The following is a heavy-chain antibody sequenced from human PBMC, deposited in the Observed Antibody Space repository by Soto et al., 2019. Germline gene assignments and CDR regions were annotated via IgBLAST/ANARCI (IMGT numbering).Heavy chain of an antibody. CDR3: ARGEQYSGRIFDY. J-gene: IGHJ4*01. V-gene: IGHV6-1*01. Sequence: PSQTLSLTCAITGDSVSSNSAGWSWVRQSPSRGLEWLGRTYYRSKWYYEYAVSVRGRITINPDTSKKQYSLQLNSATPEDTAVYFCARGEQYSGRIFDYWGQGTLVTVSS. CDR2: TYYRSKWYY. D-gene: IGHD1-26*01. CDR1: GDSVSSNSAG.